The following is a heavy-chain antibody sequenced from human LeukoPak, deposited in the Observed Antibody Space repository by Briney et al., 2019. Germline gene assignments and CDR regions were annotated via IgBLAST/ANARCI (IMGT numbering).Heavy chain of an antibody. CDR2: IYSFNTT. CDR3: ARGRGSGSYNNYYYIDV. CDR1: GFTVISNY. Sequence: GGSLRLSCAASGFTVISNYMTWVRQAPRKGLEWVSVIYSFNTTYYADSVNGRFTILRDTSKNTLHLQMDRLRAEDTAVYYCARGRGSGSYNNYYYIDVWGKGATVTVS. D-gene: IGHD3-10*01. V-gene: IGHV3-53*01. J-gene: IGHJ6*03.